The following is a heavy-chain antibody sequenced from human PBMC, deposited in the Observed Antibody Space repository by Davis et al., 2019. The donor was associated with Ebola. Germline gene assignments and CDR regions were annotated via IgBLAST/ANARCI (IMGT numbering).Heavy chain of an antibody. CDR1: GYTFSSYY. Sequence: AASVKVSCKASGYTFSSYYMHWVRQAPGQGLEWMGIINPSGGSTSYAQKFQGRVTMTRNTSISTAYMELSSLRSEDTAVYYCARSRGVRYQLLLNSDHYGMDVWGQGTTVTVSS. CDR2: INPSGGST. J-gene: IGHJ6*02. CDR3: ARSRGVRYQLLLNSDHYGMDV. D-gene: IGHD2-2*01. V-gene: IGHV1-46*01.